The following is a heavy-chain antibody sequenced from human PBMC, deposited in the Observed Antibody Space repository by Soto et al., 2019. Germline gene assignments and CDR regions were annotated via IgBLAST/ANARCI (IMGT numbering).Heavy chain of an antibody. Sequence: EVQLLESGGGLVQPGGSLRLSCAASGFTFTNYAMTWVRQAPGTGLEWVSAIGNSATYTHYADSVMGRFTISRDKSKNTVFLQMNSLRADDTAVYYCAKGRNYLIDVDYWGQGTLVTVSS. CDR2: IGNSATYT. V-gene: IGHV3-23*01. D-gene: IGHD4-4*01. CDR1: GFTFTNYA. J-gene: IGHJ4*02. CDR3: AKGRNYLIDVDY.